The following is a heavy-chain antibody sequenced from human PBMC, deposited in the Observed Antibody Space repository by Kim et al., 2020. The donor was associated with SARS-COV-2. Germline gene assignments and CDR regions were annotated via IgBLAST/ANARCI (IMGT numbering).Heavy chain of an antibody. V-gene: IGHV4-39*01. D-gene: IGHD5-12*01. J-gene: IGHJ4*02. Sequence: SETLSLTCSVSGGSISSSSYYWGWIRQPPGKGLEWIGSIYYSGSTYYNPSLKSRVTISVDTSKNQFSLKLSSVTAADTAVYYCARRGYSGYDPFYYWGQG. CDR1: GGSISSSSYY. CDR3: ARRGYSGYDPFYY. CDR2: IYYSGST.